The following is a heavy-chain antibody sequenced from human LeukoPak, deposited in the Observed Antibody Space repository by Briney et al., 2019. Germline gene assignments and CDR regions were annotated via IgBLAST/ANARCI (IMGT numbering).Heavy chain of an antibody. Sequence: PGGSLTLSCAASGFSFSNYAMSWVRQAPARGPEWVSSMKGGGETFYADSVKGRFTLSRDDSRNTVYLQLNNLRVEDTAIYYCAKANWVSNADAVWWGQGTQVTVSS. D-gene: IGHD1-1*01. CDR1: GFSFSNYA. V-gene: IGHV3-23*01. J-gene: IGHJ4*02. CDR2: MKGGGET. CDR3: AKANWVSNADAVW.